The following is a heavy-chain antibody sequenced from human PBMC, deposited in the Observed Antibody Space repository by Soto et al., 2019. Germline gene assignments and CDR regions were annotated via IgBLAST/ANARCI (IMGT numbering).Heavy chain of an antibody. D-gene: IGHD1-20*01. CDR2: IIPILGIA. CDR1: GGTFSSYT. CDR3: ARERGIPAFDI. V-gene: IGHV1-69*08. Sequence: QVQLVQSGAEVKKPGSSVKVSCKASGGTFSSYTISWVRQAPGQGLEWMGRIIPILGIANYAQKFQGRVTSTADKSTSTAYMELSSLRSEDTAVYYCARERGIPAFDIWGQGTMVTVSS. J-gene: IGHJ3*02.